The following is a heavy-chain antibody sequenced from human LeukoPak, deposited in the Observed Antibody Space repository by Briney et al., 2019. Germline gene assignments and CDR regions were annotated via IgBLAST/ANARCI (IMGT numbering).Heavy chain of an antibody. V-gene: IGHV4-61*02. CDR2: IYASGNT. J-gene: IGHJ3*01. CDR1: GASVCTTAYF. D-gene: IGHD5-24*01. CDR3: ASYREAYDLYPHGLDV. Sequence: SETLSLTCRVSGASVCTTAYFWNWIRQPAGEGLEWIGRIYASGNTHYNPSLKSRVTMSLDTSKNQFSLTMNSATAADSAVYFCASYREAYDLYPHGLDVWGRGTVVTVSS.